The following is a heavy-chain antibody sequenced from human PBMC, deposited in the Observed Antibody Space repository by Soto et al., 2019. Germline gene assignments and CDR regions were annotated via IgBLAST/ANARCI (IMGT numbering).Heavy chain of an antibody. J-gene: IGHJ2*01. CDR1: GGSFSGYY. D-gene: IGHD2-15*01. Sequence: QVQLQQWGAGLLKPSETLSLTCAVYGGSFSGYYWSWIRQPPGKGLEWIGEINHSGSTNYNPSIKSRVTISVDTSKNQFSLKLSSVTAADTAVYYCARTGPYCSGGSCYSRWYFDLWGRGTLVTVSS. CDR2: INHSGST. V-gene: IGHV4-34*01. CDR3: ARTGPYCSGGSCYSRWYFDL.